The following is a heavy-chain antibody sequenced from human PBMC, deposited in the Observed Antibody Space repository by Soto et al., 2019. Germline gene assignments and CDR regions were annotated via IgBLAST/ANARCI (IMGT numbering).Heavy chain of an antibody. J-gene: IGHJ6*02. CDR2: ISSSGSTI. D-gene: IGHD2-15*01. V-gene: IGHV3-11*01. CDR1: GFTFSDYY. Sequence: GGSLRLSCAASGFTFSDYYMSWIRQAPGKGLEWVSYISSSGSTIYYADSVKGRFTISGDNAKNSLYLQMNSLRAEDTAVYYCASQPVVAARDYYYYGMDVWGQGTTVTVSS. CDR3: ASQPVVAARDYYYYGMDV.